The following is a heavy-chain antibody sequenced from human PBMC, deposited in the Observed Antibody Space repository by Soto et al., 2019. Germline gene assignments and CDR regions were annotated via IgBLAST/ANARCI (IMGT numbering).Heavy chain of an antibody. CDR3: ARVPSDYYGSGSYDFYYYYYGMDV. CDR1: GYSFTSYW. V-gene: IGHV5-51*01. D-gene: IGHD3-10*01. J-gene: IGHJ6*02. CDR2: IYPGDSDT. Sequence: PGESLKISCKGSGYSFTSYWIGWVRQMPGKGLEWMGIIYPGDSDTRYSPSFQGQVTISADKSISTAYLQWSSLKASDTAMYYCARVPSDYYGSGSYDFYYYYYGMDVRGQGTTVTVSS.